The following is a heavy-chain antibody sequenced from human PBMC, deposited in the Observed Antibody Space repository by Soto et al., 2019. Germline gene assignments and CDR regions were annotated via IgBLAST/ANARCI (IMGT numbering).Heavy chain of an antibody. CDR1: GFTFSSYA. D-gene: IGHD5-12*01. Sequence: GGSLRLSCAASGFTFSSYAMHWVRQAPGKGLEYVSAISSNGGSTYYANSVKGRFTISRDNSKNTLYLQMGSLRAEDMAVYYCARGPSYSGYDPYYFDYWGQGTLVTVSS. CDR2: ISSNGGST. J-gene: IGHJ4*02. V-gene: IGHV3-64*01. CDR3: ARGPSYSGYDPYYFDY.